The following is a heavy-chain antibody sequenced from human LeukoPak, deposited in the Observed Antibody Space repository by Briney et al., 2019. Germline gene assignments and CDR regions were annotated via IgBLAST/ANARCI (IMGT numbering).Heavy chain of an antibody. J-gene: IGHJ4*02. D-gene: IGHD6-19*01. CDR1: AGSFSGYY. Sequence: SETLSLTCAVYAGSFSGYYWSWIRQPPGKGLEWIGEINHSGSTNYNPSLKSRVTISVDTSKNQFSLKLSSVTAADTAVYYCATYSSGWSYFDYWGQGTLVTVSS. CDR3: ATYSSGWSYFDY. CDR2: INHSGST. V-gene: IGHV4-34*01.